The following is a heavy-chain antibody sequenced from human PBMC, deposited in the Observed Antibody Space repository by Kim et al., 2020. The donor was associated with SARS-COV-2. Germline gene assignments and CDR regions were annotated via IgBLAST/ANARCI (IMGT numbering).Heavy chain of an antibody. V-gene: IGHV6-1*01. Sequence: AVSVKSRITLNPDTSKNQFSLQLNSVTPEDTAVYYCARGSADDRDDAFDIWGQGTMVTVSS. D-gene: IGHD6-13*01. J-gene: IGHJ3*02. CDR3: ARGSADDRDDAFDI.